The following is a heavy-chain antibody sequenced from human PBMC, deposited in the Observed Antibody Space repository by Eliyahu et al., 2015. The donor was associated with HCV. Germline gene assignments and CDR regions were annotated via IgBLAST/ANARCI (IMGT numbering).Heavy chain of an antibody. CDR1: GFTFSXYA. CDR3: AKDGRTTVTSGNKDYYYYYMDV. D-gene: IGHD4-17*01. Sequence: EVQLLESGGGLVQPGGSLRLSCAASGFTFSXYAXSWVRQAPGKGLGWVSAISGSGGSTYYADSVKGRFTISRDNSKNTLYLQMNSLRAEDTAVYYCAKDGRTTVTSGNKDYYYYYMDVWGKGTTVTVSS. J-gene: IGHJ6*03. CDR2: ISGSGGST. V-gene: IGHV3-23*01.